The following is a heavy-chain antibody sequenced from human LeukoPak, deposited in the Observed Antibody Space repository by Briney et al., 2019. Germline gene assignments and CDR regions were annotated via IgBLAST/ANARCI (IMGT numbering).Heavy chain of an antibody. CDR2: IHHSGST. J-gene: IGHJ4*02. V-gene: IGHV4-34*01. CDR3: ASFYMRAD. Sequence: PSETLSLTCGVYGGSFSGYYWSWIRQPPGKGLEWIGEIHHSGSTNYNPSLTSRVTISVDTSKNQFSLKLSSVTAADTAVYYCASFYMRADWGQGTLVTVSS. CDR1: GGSFSGYY.